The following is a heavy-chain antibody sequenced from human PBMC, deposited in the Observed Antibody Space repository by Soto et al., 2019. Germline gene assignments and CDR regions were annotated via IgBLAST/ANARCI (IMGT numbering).Heavy chain of an antibody. V-gene: IGHV3-33*01. CDR1: GFTFSSYG. D-gene: IGHD1-20*01. Sequence: GGSLRLSCAASGFTFSSYGMHWVRQAPGKGLEWVAVIWYDGSNKYYADSVKGRFTISRDNSKNTLYLQMNSLRAEDTAVYYCARGIDNWTPMGADYYYYMDVWGKGTTVTVS. CDR3: ARGIDNWTPMGADYYYYMDV. CDR2: IWYDGSNK. J-gene: IGHJ6*03.